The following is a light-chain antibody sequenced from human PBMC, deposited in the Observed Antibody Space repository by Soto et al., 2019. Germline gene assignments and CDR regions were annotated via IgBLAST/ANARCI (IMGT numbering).Light chain of an antibody. CDR2: DAS. CDR3: QQRNTWPPIT. Sequence: EIVLTQSPVTLSVSPGERATLSCSASQSVRTYLAWYQVKPGQAPRLLIYDASRRASGVPARFSGSGSGTDFTLTIRSLAPEDFALYSCQQRNTWPPITFGQGTRMDIK. CDR1: QSVRTY. J-gene: IGKJ5*01. V-gene: IGKV3-11*01.